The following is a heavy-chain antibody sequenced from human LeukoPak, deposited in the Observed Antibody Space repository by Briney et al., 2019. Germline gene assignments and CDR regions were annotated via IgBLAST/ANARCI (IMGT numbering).Heavy chain of an antibody. J-gene: IGHJ4*02. CDR1: GGSFSGYY. CDR3: ASIAVAGSRGVFDY. D-gene: IGHD6-19*01. Sequence: PSETLSLTCAVYGGSFSGYYWSWIRQPPGKGLEWIGEINHSGSTNYNPSLKSRVTISVDTSKNQFSLKLSSVTAADMAVYYCASIAVAGSRGVFDYWGQGTLVTVSS. V-gene: IGHV4-34*01. CDR2: INHSGST.